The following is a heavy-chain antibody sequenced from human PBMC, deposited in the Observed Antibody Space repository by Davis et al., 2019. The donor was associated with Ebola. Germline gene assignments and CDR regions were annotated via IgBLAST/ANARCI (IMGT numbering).Heavy chain of an antibody. V-gene: IGHV1-2*02. CDR3: ARERGIVQTCGMDV. Sequence: AASVKVSCKASGYTFTGYYMHWVRQAPGHGLEWMGWINPNSGGTNYAQKFQGRVTMTRDTSISTAYMELSRLRSDDTAVYYCARERGIVQTCGMDVWGQGTTVTVSS. CDR2: INPNSGGT. J-gene: IGHJ6*02. CDR1: GYTFTGYY. D-gene: IGHD2-8*01.